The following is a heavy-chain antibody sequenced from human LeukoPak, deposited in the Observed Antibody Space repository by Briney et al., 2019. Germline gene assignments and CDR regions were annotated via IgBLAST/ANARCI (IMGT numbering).Heavy chain of an antibody. V-gene: IGHV3-30*18. J-gene: IGHJ3*02. CDR3: AKELKILDWFSASDI. Sequence: GRSLRLSCAASGFTFSSYGMHWVRQAPGKGLEWVAVISYDGSNKYYADSVKGRFTISRDNSKNTLYLQMNSLRAEDTAVYYCAKELKILDWFSASDIWGQGTMVTVSS. D-gene: IGHD3-9*01. CDR2: ISYDGSNK. CDR1: GFTFSSYG.